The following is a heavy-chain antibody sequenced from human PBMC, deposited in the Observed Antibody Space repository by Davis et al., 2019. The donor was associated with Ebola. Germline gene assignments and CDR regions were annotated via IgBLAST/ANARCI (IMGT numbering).Heavy chain of an antibody. CDR1: GFSPSTSGMG. Sequence: SGPTLVKPTQTLTLTCTFSGFSPSTSGMGVGWIRQPPGKALECLGFIFWDDDRRYSPSLKSRLTITKETSKNQVVLTMTNMDPADTATYYCTRLAYTNGWFYFDSWGQGSLVTVSS. D-gene: IGHD1-1*01. CDR2: IFWDDDR. J-gene: IGHJ4*02. V-gene: IGHV2-5*02. CDR3: TRLAYTNGWFYFDS.